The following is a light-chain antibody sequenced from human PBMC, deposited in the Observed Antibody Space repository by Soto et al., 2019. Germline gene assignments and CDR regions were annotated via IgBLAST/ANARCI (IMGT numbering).Light chain of an antibody. CDR3: QQYDNLPLT. V-gene: IGKV1-33*01. CDR1: QDIKNY. Sequence: DIQMTQSPSSLSASVGDRVTITCQASQDIKNYLNWYQQKSGKAPKLLIYDASDLETGVPSRFSGSGSGTDFPFTINSLQPEDIATYYCQQYDNLPLTFGGGTKVDIK. J-gene: IGKJ4*01. CDR2: DAS.